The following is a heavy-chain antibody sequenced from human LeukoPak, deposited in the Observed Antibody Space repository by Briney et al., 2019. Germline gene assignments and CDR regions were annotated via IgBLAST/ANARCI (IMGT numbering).Heavy chain of an antibody. J-gene: IGHJ4*02. CDR1: GYSFTSYW. CDR3: ARPGRCCSGGSCYSVPIDY. Sequence: GESLKISCKGSGYSFTSYWIGWVRQMPGKGLEWMGIIYPGDSDTRYSPSFQGQVTISADKSISTAYLQWSSLKASDTAMYYCARPGRCCSGGSCYSVPIDYWGQGTLVTVSS. D-gene: IGHD2-15*01. CDR2: IYPGDSDT. V-gene: IGHV5-51*01.